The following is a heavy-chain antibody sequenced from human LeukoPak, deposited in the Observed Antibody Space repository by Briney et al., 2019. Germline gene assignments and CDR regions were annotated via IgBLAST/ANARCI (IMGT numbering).Heavy chain of an antibody. J-gene: IGHJ4*02. D-gene: IGHD7-27*01. V-gene: IGHV3-66*01. CDR3: ARDSSNWGFFDY. CDR2: IYTRGNT. CDR1: GFTISSNY. Sequence: GGSLRLSCAASGFTISSNYMSWVRQAPGKGLEWVAVIYTRGNTDYADSVKGRFTISRDTAHKTLYLQMNSLRADDTAVHYCARDSSNWGFFDYWGQGTLVTVSS.